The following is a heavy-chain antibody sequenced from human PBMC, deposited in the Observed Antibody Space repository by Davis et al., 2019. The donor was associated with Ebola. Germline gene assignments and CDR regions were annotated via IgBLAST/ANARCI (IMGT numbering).Heavy chain of an antibody. Sequence: GESLKISCAASGFTFSDYAMPWVRQAPGKGLEWDSTITASGAGTYYADSVKGRFTVSRDNSKNTLYLEMNSLRAEDTAVYYCAKRIVVAAAVTGGYWGQGALVTVS. J-gene: IGHJ4*02. V-gene: IGHV3-23*01. D-gene: IGHD6-13*01. CDR3: AKRIVVAAAVTGGY. CDR2: ITASGAGT. CDR1: GFTFSDYA.